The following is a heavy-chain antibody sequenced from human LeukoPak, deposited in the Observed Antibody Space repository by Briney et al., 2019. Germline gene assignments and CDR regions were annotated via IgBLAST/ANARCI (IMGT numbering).Heavy chain of an antibody. CDR2: IYTSGST. CDR1: GGSISSYY. V-gene: IGHV4-4*07. D-gene: IGHD6-13*01. CDR3: ARCPIPRYSSSWDYYYYYMDV. Sequence: SETLSLTCTVSGGSISSYYWSWIRQPAGKGLEWIGRIYTSGSTNYSPSLKSRVTMSVDTSKNQFSLKLSSVTAADTAVYYCARCPIPRYSSSWDYYYYYMDVWGKGTTVTVSS. J-gene: IGHJ6*03.